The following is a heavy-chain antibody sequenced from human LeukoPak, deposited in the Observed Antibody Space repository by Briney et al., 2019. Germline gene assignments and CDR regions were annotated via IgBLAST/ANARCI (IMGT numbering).Heavy chain of an antibody. CDR3: ARSSIAAAGGASFDY. Sequence: ASVKVSYKASGYTFTSYGISWVRQAPGQGLEWMGWISAYNGNTNYAQKLQGRVTMTTDTSTSTAYMELRSLRSDDTAVYYCARSSIAAAGGASFDYWGQGTLVTVSS. V-gene: IGHV1-18*01. D-gene: IGHD6-13*01. J-gene: IGHJ4*02. CDR1: GYTFTSYG. CDR2: ISAYNGNT.